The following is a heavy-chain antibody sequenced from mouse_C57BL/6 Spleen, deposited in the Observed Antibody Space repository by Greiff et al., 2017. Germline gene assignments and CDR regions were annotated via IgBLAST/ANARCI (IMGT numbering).Heavy chain of an antibody. CDR3: ARSGAMDY. CDR2: INPSTGGT. Sequence: VQLQQSGPELVKPGASAKISCKASGYSFTGYYMNWVKQSPEKSLEWIGEINPSTGGTTYNQKFKAKATLTVDKSSSTAYMQLKSLTSEDSAVYYCARSGAMDYWGQGTSVTVSS. D-gene: IGHD3-1*01. J-gene: IGHJ4*01. V-gene: IGHV1-42*01. CDR1: GYSFTGYY.